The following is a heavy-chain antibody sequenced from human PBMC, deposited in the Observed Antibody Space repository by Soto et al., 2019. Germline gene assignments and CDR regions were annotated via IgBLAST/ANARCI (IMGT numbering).Heavy chain of an antibody. V-gene: IGHV3-33*01. CDR3: ARELGSCSSTSCYTGYYGMDV. J-gene: IGHJ6*02. CDR2: IWDDGSNK. Sequence: GGSLRLSWAASGFTFSSYGMHWVRQAPGKGLEWVAGIWDDGSNKYYADSVKGRFIISRDNSKNTRYLQMNSLRAHHTAVYYCARELGSCSSTSCYTGYYGMDVWGPGTTVTVSS. CDR1: GFTFSSYG. D-gene: IGHD2-2*02.